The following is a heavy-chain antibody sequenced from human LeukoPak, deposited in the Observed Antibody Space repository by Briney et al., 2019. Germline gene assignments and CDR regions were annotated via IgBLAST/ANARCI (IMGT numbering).Heavy chain of an antibody. V-gene: IGHV3-11*01. CDR3: AKATYYYASGVTSLGMDV. J-gene: IGHJ6*02. D-gene: IGHD3-10*01. Sequence: GGSLRLSCAASGFTFSDYYMSWIRQAPGKGLDCVSYISTSGSTIYYADSMKGRFTISRDNAKNSLFLQMNSLRAEDTAVYYCAKATYYYASGVTSLGMDVWGQGTTVTVSS. CDR2: ISTSGSTI. CDR1: GFTFSDYY.